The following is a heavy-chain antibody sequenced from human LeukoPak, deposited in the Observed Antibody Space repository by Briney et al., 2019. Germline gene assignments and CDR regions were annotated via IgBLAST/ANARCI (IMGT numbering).Heavy chain of an antibody. Sequence: PSETLSLTCAVSGYSISSGYYWGWIRQPPGQGLEWIGYIYYSGSTNYNPSLKSRVTISVDTSKNQFSLKLSSVTAADTAVYYCARKRGYSYGRHTWFDPWGQGTLVTVSS. CDR1: GYSISSGYY. CDR3: ARKRGYSYGRHTWFDP. J-gene: IGHJ5*02. V-gene: IGHV4-38-2*01. D-gene: IGHD5-18*01. CDR2: IYYSGST.